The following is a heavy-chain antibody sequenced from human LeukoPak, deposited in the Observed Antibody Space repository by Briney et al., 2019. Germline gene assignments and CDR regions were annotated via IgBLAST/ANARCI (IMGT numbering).Heavy chain of an antibody. Sequence: SETLSLTCTVSGGSISSYYWSWIRQPPGKGLEWIGYIYYSGSTNYNPSLKSRVTISVDTSKNQFSLKLSSVTAADTAVYYCGRPLSYYSDSSGDDAFDIWGQGTMVTVSS. D-gene: IGHD3-22*01. CDR2: IYYSGST. J-gene: IGHJ3*02. CDR1: GGSISSYY. V-gene: IGHV4-59*08. CDR3: GRPLSYYSDSSGDDAFDI.